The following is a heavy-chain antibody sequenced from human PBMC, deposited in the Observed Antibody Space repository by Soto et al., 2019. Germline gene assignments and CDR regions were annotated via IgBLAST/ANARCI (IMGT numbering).Heavy chain of an antibody. J-gene: IGHJ5*02. CDR3: ARGQYYDILTGPYNWFDP. CDR2: IIPILGIA. V-gene: IGHV1-69*02. Sequence: SVKVSCKASGGALSSNTISWVRQAPGQGLEWMRRIIPILGIANYAQKLQGRVTITEDKSTSTAYMELSSLRSEDTAVYYCARGQYYDILTGPYNWFDPWGQGTLVTVSS. CDR1: GGALSSNT. D-gene: IGHD3-9*01.